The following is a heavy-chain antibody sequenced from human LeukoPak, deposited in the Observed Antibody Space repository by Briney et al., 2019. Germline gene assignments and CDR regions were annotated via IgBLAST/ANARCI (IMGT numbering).Heavy chain of an antibody. CDR1: GYTFTSYY. V-gene: IGHV1-46*01. D-gene: IGHD3-3*01. CDR3: AREFSFGVVTTNWFDP. CDR2: INPSGGST. J-gene: IGHJ5*02. Sequence: ASVKVSCKASGYTFTSYYMHWVRQAPGQGLEWMGIINPSGGSTSYAQKFQGRVTMTRDTSTSTVYMELSSLRSEDTAVYYCAREFSFGVVTTNWFDPWGQGTWSPSPQ.